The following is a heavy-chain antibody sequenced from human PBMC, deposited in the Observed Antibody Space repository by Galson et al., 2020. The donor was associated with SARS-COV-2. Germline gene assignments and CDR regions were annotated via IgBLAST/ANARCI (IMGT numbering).Heavy chain of an antibody. V-gene: IGHV4-4*02. Sequence: SETLSLTCAVSGDSISSNYWWNWVRQPPGKGLEWIGKIYHRGNSIQNPSLESRVTISIDESRNQFSLKLNSVTAADTAVYYCAGSDTLQRYLPIDLWGQGTLVTVSS. CDR2: IYHRGNS. CDR1: GDSISSNYW. D-gene: IGHD1-20*01. J-gene: IGHJ5*02. CDR3: AGSDTLQRYLPIDL.